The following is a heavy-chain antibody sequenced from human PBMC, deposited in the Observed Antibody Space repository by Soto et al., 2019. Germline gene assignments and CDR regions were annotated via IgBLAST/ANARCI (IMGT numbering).Heavy chain of an antibody. Sequence: PGGSLRLSCAASGFTFSSYEMNWVRQAPGKGLEWVSYISSSGSTIYYADSVKGRFTISRDNAKNSLYLQMNSLRAEDTAVYYCARGADCSSTSCYTVWYYYCGMDVWGQGTTVTVSS. CDR2: ISSSGSTI. V-gene: IGHV3-48*03. D-gene: IGHD2-2*02. J-gene: IGHJ6*02. CDR1: GFTFSSYE. CDR3: ARGADCSSTSCYTVWYYYCGMDV.